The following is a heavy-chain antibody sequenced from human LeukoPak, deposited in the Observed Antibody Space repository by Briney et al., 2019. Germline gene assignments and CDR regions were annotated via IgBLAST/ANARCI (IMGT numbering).Heavy chain of an antibody. V-gene: IGHV4-39*01. CDR1: GGSISGSSYY. D-gene: IGHD3-16*01. CDR2: IYYSGST. Sequence: SETLSLTCTVSGGSISGSSYYWGWIRQPPGKGLEWIGSIYYSGSTYYNPSLKSRVTISVDTSKNQFSLKLNSVTATDTAVYYCARHYAPWGQGTLATVSS. J-gene: IGHJ4*02. CDR3: ARHYAP.